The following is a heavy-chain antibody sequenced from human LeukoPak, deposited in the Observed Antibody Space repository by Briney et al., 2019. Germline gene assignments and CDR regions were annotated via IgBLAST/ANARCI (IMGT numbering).Heavy chain of an antibody. V-gene: IGHV3-7*01. CDR2: IKQDGSEK. J-gene: IGHJ6*02. CDR3: ARTAGIVLTVYAIAPQEPPTPYRMDV. CDR1: GFTFSNAW. Sequence: GGSLRLSCAASGFTFSNAWMSWVRQAPGKGLEWVANIKQDGSEKYYVDSVKGRFTISRDNAKNSLYLQMNSLRAEDTAVYYCARTAGIVLTVYAIAPQEPPTPYRMDVWGQGTTVTVSS. D-gene: IGHD2-8*01.